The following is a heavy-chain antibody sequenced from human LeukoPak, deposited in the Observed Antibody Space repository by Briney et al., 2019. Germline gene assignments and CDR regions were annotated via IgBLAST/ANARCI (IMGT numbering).Heavy chain of an antibody. CDR3: ARFGGSANYYYYGMDV. V-gene: IGHV3-7*01. D-gene: IGHD3-10*01. J-gene: IGHJ6*02. CDR1: GFTFSSYW. Sequence: GGSLRLSCAASGFTFSSYWMSWVRQAPGKGLEWVANIKQDGSEKYYVDSVKGRFTISRDNAKNSLYLQMNSLRAEDTAVYYCARFGGSANYYYYGMDVWGQGTTVTVSS. CDR2: IKQDGSEK.